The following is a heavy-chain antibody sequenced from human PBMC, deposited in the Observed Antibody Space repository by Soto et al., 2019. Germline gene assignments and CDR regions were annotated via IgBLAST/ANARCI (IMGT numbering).Heavy chain of an antibody. J-gene: IGHJ6*02. CDR3: ARGEEWLPPDYYYYYGMDV. CDR1: GFTFSAYA. CDR2: VGGSDTDK. V-gene: IGHV3-23*05. Sequence: GGSLRLSCAASGFTFSAYAMSWVRQAPGKGLQWVSGVGGSDTDKHYADSVRGRFTVSRDNSKNTLYLQMNSLRADDTAVYYCARGEEWLPPDYYYYYGMDVWGQGTTVTVSS. D-gene: IGHD5-12*01.